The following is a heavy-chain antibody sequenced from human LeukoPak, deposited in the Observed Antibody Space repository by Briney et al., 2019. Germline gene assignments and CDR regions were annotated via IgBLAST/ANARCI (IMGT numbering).Heavy chain of an antibody. CDR2: IRYDGSNK. Sequence: GGSLRLSCAASGFTFSSYGMHWVRQAPGKGLEWVAFIRYDGSNKYYADSVKGRFTISRDNAKNSLYLQMNSLRAEDTAVYYCARDYYDSSEPWNDAFDIWGQGTMVTVSS. J-gene: IGHJ3*02. CDR1: GFTFSSYG. V-gene: IGHV3-30*02. CDR3: ARDYYDSSEPWNDAFDI. D-gene: IGHD3-22*01.